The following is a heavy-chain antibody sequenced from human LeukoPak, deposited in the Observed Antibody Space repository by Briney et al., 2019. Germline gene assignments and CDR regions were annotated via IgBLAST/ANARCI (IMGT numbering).Heavy chain of an antibody. Sequence: GGSLRLSCAASGLTFSSYAMSWVRQAPGKGLEWVSGISAGGGTTHYADSVKGRFTISRDNSKITLYLQMNSLRADDTAVYYCAKESVYTSPRNYYFDYWGQGALVTVSS. J-gene: IGHJ4*02. CDR2: ISAGGGTT. CDR3: AKESVYTSPRNYYFDY. D-gene: IGHD5/OR15-5a*01. CDR1: GLTFSSYA. V-gene: IGHV3-23*01.